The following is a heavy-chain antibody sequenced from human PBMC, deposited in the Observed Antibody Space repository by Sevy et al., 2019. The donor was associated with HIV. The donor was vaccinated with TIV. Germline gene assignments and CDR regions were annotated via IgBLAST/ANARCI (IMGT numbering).Heavy chain of an antibody. CDR2: IYYSGST. J-gene: IGHJ4*02. CDR1: GGSISSYY. V-gene: IGHV4-59*01. CDR3: ASSGYDSFDY. D-gene: IGHD5-12*01. Sequence: SETLSLTCTVSGGSISSYYWSWIRQPPGKGLEWIGYIYYSGSTNYNPSLKSRVTISVDTSKNQFSLKLSSVTAADTAVYYCASSGYDSFDYWGQGTLVTVSP.